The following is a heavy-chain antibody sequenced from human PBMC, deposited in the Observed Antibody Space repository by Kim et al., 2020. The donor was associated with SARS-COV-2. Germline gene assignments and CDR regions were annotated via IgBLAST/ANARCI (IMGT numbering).Heavy chain of an antibody. V-gene: IGHV4-34*01. CDR2: GSP. CDR3: ARGSYFFDY. J-gene: IGHJ4*02. Sequence: GSPTYNPSLKSRVTISVDTSKNQFSLKLTSVTAADTAVYYCARGSYFFDYWGQGTLVTVSS. D-gene: IGHD3-10*01.